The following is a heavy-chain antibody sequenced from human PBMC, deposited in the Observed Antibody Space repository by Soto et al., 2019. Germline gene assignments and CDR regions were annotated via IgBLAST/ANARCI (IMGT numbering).Heavy chain of an antibody. D-gene: IGHD2-2*01. CDR1: GGSFSGYY. Sequence: QVQLQQWGAGLLKPSETLSLTCAVYGGSFSGYYWSWIRQPPGKGLEWIGEINHSGSTNYNPSLKSRVTISVVTSKNQFSLKLSSVTAADTAVYYCARDPGYCSSTSCYGGGLDYWGQGTLVTVSS. CDR3: ARDPGYCSSTSCYGGGLDY. CDR2: INHSGST. V-gene: IGHV4-34*01. J-gene: IGHJ4*02.